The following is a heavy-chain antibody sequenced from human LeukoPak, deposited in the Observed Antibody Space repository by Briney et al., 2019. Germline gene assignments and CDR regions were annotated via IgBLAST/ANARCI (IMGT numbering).Heavy chain of an antibody. Sequence: SETLSLTCAVYGGPFSGYYWSWIRQPPGKGLEWIGYIYYSGSTNYNPSLKSRVTISVDTSKNQFSLNLKSVTAADTAVYYCARDGYNPVAFDIWGQGTVVTVSS. CDR2: IYYSGST. CDR3: ARDGYNPVAFDI. V-gene: IGHV4-34*11. D-gene: IGHD5-24*01. J-gene: IGHJ3*02. CDR1: GGPFSGYY.